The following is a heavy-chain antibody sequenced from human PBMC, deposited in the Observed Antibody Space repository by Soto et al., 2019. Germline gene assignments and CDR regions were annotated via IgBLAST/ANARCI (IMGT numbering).Heavy chain of an antibody. CDR3: AKASGGSYFNYGMDV. V-gene: IGHV3-23*01. D-gene: IGHD1-26*01. CDR2: ISGSGGST. CDR1: GFTFSSYA. J-gene: IGHJ6*02. Sequence: GGSLSLSCAASGFTFSSYAMSWVRQAPGKGLEWVSAISGSGGSTYYADSVQGRFTISRDNSKNTLYLQMNSLRAEDTAVYYCAKASGGSYFNYGMDVWGQGTTGTGSS.